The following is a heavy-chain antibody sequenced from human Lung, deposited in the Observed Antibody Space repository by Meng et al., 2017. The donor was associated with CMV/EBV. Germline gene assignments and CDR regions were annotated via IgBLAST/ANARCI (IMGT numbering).Heavy chain of an antibody. J-gene: IGHJ5*02. V-gene: IGHV3-21*01. CDR1: GFTFGGYC. CDR2: ISSSSTYI. D-gene: IGHD3-3*01. CDR3: VRDLPPYYDFWSGYLDL. Sequence: GEXXTISCAASGFTFGGYCMNWVRQAPGKGLEWISSISSSSTYIYYADSVKGRFTISRDNAENSLYLEMNSLRPEDTAVYYCVRDLPPYYDFWSGYLDLWXQGALVTVSS.